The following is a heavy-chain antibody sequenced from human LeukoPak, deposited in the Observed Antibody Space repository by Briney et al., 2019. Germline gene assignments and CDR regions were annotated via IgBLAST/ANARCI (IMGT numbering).Heavy chain of an antibody. Sequence: GASLRLSCAASGFTFSSYAMSWVRQAPGKGLHWVSAISGSGGSTYYADSVKGRFTISRDNSKNTLYLQMNSLRAEDTAVYYCAKDSGSYYYFDYWGQGTLVTVSS. D-gene: IGHD1-26*01. J-gene: IGHJ4*02. CDR1: GFTFSSYA. V-gene: IGHV3-23*01. CDR3: AKDSGSYYYFDY. CDR2: ISGSGGST.